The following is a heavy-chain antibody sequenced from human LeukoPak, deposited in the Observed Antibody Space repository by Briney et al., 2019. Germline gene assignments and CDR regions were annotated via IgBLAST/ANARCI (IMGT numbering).Heavy chain of an antibody. V-gene: IGHV3-48*02. CDR1: GFSVSRFS. Sequence: PEGSLRLSCAVSGFSVSRFSMNWVRQAPGKGLEWVSHITWSGDIFYSDSVKGRFTISRDSAKSSLYLQMNSLRDEDTAVYYCARDPGNSGYGMDVWGQGTTVLVSS. D-gene: IGHD5-12*01. J-gene: IGHJ6*02. CDR3: ARDPGNSGYGMDV. CDR2: ITWSGDI.